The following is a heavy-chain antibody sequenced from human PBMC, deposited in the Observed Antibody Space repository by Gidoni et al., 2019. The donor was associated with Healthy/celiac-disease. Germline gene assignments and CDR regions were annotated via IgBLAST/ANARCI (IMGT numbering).Heavy chain of an antibody. CDR3: AKPGKGAAAFRSTRKNYYYYGMDV. Sequence: EVQLLESGGGLVQPGGSLRLPCAASGFTFSSYALSWVRQAPGKGLEWVSAISGSGGSTYYADSVKGRFTISRDNSKNTLYLQMNSLRAEDTAVYYCAKPGKGAAAFRSTRKNYYYYGMDVWGQGTTVTISS. CDR2: ISGSGGST. D-gene: IGHD6-13*01. J-gene: IGHJ6*02. V-gene: IGHV3-23*01. CDR1: GFTFSSYA.